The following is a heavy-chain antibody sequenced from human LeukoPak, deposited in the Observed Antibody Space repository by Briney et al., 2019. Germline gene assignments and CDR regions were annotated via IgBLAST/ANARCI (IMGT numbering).Heavy chain of an antibody. CDR3: ARCGDGLPCDFDF. CDR1: EFTFSEYY. V-gene: IGHV3-11*04. Sequence: GGSLRLSCAASEFTFSEYYMSWVRQAPGKGLAWVSSISSTSSTKYYAASVKGRFTISRDNAKNSLYLQMNSLRAEDTAIYYCARCGDGLPCDFDFWGQGTLVTVSS. D-gene: IGHD3-10*01. J-gene: IGHJ4*02. CDR2: ISSTSSTK.